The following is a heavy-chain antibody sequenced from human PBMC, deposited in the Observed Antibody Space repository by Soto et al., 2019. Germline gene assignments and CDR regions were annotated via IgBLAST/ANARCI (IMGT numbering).Heavy chain of an antibody. Sequence: QVQLVQSGTEVKKPGSSVKVSCKASGDTFSFYTINWVRQAPGLGLEWVGRINPIVSMSNYAQKFQGRVSITADKSTNTAYMELRSLRSDDTAMYFCAASYGSGYRAFDYWGQGALVIVSS. J-gene: IGHJ4*02. CDR1: GDTFSFYT. D-gene: IGHD3-10*01. V-gene: IGHV1-69*02. CDR2: INPIVSMS. CDR3: AASYGSGYRAFDY.